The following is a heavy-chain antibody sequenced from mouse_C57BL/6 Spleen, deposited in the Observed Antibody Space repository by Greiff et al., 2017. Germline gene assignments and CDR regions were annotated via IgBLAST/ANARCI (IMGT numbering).Heavy chain of an antibody. CDR1: GYTFTEYT. D-gene: IGHD2-5*01. CDR3: ARHECYSNYLYYYAMDY. CDR2: FYPGSGSI. Sequence: QVQLKESGAELVKPGASVKLSCKASGYTFTEYTIHWVKQRSGQGLEWIGWFYPGSGSIKYNEKFKDKATLTADKSSSTVSMELSRLTSDDSAVYFCARHECYSNYLYYYAMDYWGQGTSVTVSS. V-gene: IGHV1-62-2*01. J-gene: IGHJ4*01.